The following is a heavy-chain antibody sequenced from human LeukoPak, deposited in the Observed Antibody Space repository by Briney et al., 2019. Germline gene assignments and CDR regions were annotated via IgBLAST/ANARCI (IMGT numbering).Heavy chain of an antibody. D-gene: IGHD2-2*01. CDR1: DYSISSGYGYY. CDR2: IYHSGIT. V-gene: IGHV4-38-2*02. J-gene: IGHJ4*02. CDR3: ASSLRYCSSTSCSYYFDY. Sequence: SETLSLTCTVSDYSISSGYGYYWGWIRQPPGKGLEWIGNIYHSGITYYNHFNSSLKSRVTISIDTSKNQFSLKLSSVTAADTAVYYCASSLRYCSSTSCSYYFDYWGQGTLVTVSS.